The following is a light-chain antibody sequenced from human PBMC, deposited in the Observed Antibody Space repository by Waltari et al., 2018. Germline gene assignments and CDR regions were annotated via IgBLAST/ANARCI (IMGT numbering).Light chain of an antibody. Sequence: EIVLTQSPATLSLSPGERATLSCRASQSVSSYLAWYQQKPGQAPRLRIYDASNRATAIPARFSGSGSGTDFTLTISSLEPEDFAVYYCQQRSNWPPLITFGQGTRLEIK. J-gene: IGKJ5*01. CDR3: QQRSNWPPLIT. V-gene: IGKV3-11*01. CDR1: QSVSSY. CDR2: DAS.